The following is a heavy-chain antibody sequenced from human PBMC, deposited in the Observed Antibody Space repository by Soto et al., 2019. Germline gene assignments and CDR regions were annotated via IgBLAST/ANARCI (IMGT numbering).Heavy chain of an antibody. J-gene: IGHJ4*02. V-gene: IGHV3-64*01. CDR2: ISSNGGTT. D-gene: IGHD1-7*01. CDR3: VRRVSGNYDY. Sequence: EVQLAESGGGMVQPGGPLRLSCVASGFTFSSYDMHWDRQAPGKGLEYVSSISSNGGTTYYGNSVKGRFTISRDNSKNTLYLQMGSLRAEDMAVYYCVRRVSGNYDYWGQGTLVTVSS. CDR1: GFTFSSYD.